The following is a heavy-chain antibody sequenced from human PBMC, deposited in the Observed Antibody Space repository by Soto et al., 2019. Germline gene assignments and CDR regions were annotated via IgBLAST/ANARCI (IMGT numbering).Heavy chain of an antibody. V-gene: IGHV3-21*01. J-gene: IGHJ4*02. D-gene: IGHD6-19*01. Sequence: EVQLVESGGGLVQPGGSLRLSCAASGFTFSSYSMNWVRQAPGKGLEWVSSISSSSSYIYYADSEKGRFTISRDNAKNSLYLQMNSLRAEDTAVYYCARAPSGYSSGWGGESWGQGTLVTVSS. CDR3: ARAPSGYSSGWGGES. CDR2: ISSSSSYI. CDR1: GFTFSSYS.